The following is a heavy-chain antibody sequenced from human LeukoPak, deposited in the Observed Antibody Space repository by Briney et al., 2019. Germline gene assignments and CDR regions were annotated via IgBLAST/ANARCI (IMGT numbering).Heavy chain of an antibody. Sequence: GASVKVSCKASVYTFTGYYMRSVRHSPRQRLERMGWINPNIGATDYTQNFQCRVTLTRDTSISTAYMELSRLRSEATAVYYCASAYRFGDWGQGTLVTVSS. J-gene: IGHJ4*02. CDR1: VYTFTGYY. V-gene: IGHV1-2*02. CDR2: INPNIGAT. D-gene: IGHD3-3*01. CDR3: ASAYRFGD.